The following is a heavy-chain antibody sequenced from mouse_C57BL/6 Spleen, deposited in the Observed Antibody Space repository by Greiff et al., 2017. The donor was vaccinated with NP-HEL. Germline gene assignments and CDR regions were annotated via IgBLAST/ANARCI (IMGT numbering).Heavy chain of an antibody. CDR3: ARHEGGGGYYVWCAY. V-gene: IGHV1-62-2*01. CDR2: FYPGRGSI. CDR1: GYTFTEYT. Sequence: QVQLKESGAELVKPGASVKLSCKASGYTFTEYTIPWVKQRSGQGLEWIGWFYPGRGSIKYNEKFKDKATLTADKSSSTVYMELSRLTSEDSAVYFCARHEGGGGYYVWCAYWGQGTLVTVSA. J-gene: IGHJ3*01. D-gene: IGHD2-3*01.